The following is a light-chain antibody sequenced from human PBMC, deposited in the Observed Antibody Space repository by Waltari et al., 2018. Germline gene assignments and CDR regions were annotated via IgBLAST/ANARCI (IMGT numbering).Light chain of an antibody. J-gene: IGLJ3*02. CDR1: SGPVPSGHY. Sequence: QTVVTQAPSFSVSPGGTVTLTCGLTSGPVPSGHYPGWYQQTPGQAPRTLIYRTNTRSSGVPDRFSDSIVGNKAALTITGAQADDESDYYCVMYVGSGIWVFGGGTKLTVL. V-gene: IGLV8-61*01. CDR3: VMYVGSGIWV. CDR2: RTN.